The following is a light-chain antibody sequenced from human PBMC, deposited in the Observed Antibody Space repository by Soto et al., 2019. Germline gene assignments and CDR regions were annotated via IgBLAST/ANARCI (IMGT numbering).Light chain of an antibody. Sequence: DIPMTQSPSSLSEFVGDSVTVTCRASQPIGTSLHWYQQRAGTAPKVLISAATKLQSGVPSRFSGRGYGTDFTLTISNLQPEDSATYVCQQGYNTFWTFGRGTKVDIK. J-gene: IGKJ1*01. CDR3: QQGYNTFWT. CDR1: QPIGTS. V-gene: IGKV1-39*01. CDR2: AAT.